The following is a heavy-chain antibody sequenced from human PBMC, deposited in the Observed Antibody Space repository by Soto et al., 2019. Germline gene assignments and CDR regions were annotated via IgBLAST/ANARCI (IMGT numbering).Heavy chain of an antibody. D-gene: IGHD2-8*01. CDR3: ARVISYCTNGVCYANWFDP. CDR1: GFTFSSYS. V-gene: IGHV3-21*01. Sequence: GGSLRLSCAASGFTFSSYSMNWVRQAPGKGLEWVSSISSSSSYIYYADSVKGRFTISRDNAKNSLYLQMNSLRAEDTAVYYCARVISYCTNGVCYANWFDPWGQGTLVTVSS. CDR2: ISSSSSYI. J-gene: IGHJ5*02.